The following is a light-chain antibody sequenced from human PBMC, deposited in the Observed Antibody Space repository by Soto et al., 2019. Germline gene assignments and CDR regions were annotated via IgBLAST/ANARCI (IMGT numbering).Light chain of an antibody. CDR1: SSNIGAGYD. V-gene: IGLV1-40*01. J-gene: IGLJ2*01. CDR3: QAYDSSLSGHVV. Sequence: QSVLTQPPSVSGAPGQRVTISCTGSSSNIGAGYDVHWYQQLPGTAPKLLIFGNSNRSSGVPDRFSGSKSCTSASLAITGLQAEDEADYYCQAYDSSLSGHVVFGGGTKLT. CDR2: GNS.